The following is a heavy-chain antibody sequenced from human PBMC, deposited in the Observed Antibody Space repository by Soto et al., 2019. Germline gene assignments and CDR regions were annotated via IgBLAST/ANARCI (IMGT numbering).Heavy chain of an antibody. V-gene: IGHV4-39*01. CDR2: IYYSGTT. CDR1: GGSISTSSYY. J-gene: IGHJ5*02. CDR3: ARQGGYCSSNSCYRSWFDL. D-gene: IGHD2-2*01. Sequence: PSETLSLTCTVSGGSISTSSYYWAWIRQPPGKGLEWLGSIYYSGTTYYNPSLKSRVTISVDRSKNQFSLNLSLVTAADTALFYCARQGGYCSSNSCYRSWFDLRGQGTPVTVSS.